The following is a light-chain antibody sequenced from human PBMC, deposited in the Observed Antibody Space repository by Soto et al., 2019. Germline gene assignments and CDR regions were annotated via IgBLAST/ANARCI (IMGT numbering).Light chain of an antibody. CDR3: QQYSRSPLT. CDR1: QSASSY. Sequence: VCTQSPATLPWSPGQRAALSCRAMQSASSYLAWYQQKPGQAPRLLIYDASNRATGIPARFSGSGSGTDFTLTISSLEPEDFAVYYCQQYSRSPLTFGEGTKVDIK. V-gene: IGKV3-11*01. CDR2: DAS. J-gene: IGKJ4*01.